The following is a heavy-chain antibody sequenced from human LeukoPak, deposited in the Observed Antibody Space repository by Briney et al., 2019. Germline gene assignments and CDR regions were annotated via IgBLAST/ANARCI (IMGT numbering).Heavy chain of an antibody. Sequence: GGSLRLSCAASRFTLSSSGMHWVRQTPGKGLEWVAVISYDGSNKYYADSVKGRFTISRDNSKNTMYLQMNSLRAEDTAMYYCAKGGSGLTYYFDQWGQGTLVTVSS. D-gene: IGHD5-12*01. CDR1: RFTLSSSG. CDR2: ISYDGSNK. V-gene: IGHV3-30*18. CDR3: AKGGSGLTYYFDQ. J-gene: IGHJ4*02.